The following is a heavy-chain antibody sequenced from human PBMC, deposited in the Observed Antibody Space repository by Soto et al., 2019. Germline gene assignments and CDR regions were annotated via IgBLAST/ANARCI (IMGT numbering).Heavy chain of an antibody. CDR1: GFTFSYHA. CDR2: ISYDGDNK. CDR3: ARGTTTSAFSAMDA. V-gene: IGHV3-30-3*01. D-gene: IGHD1-1*01. J-gene: IGHJ6*02. Sequence: GGSLRLSCAASGFTFSYHALNWVRQAPGKGLEWVAVISYDGDNKYIAESVKGRFTISRDNSKNTVSLQMNSLRAEDTAMYFCARGTTTSAFSAMDAWGQGTTVTVSS.